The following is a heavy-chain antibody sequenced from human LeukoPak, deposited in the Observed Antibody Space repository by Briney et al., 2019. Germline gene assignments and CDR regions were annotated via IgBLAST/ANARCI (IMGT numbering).Heavy chain of an antibody. CDR2: ISSSSSYI. V-gene: IGHV3-21*01. CDR3: ARDRRFSEKDY. CDR1: GFTFSSYS. Sequence: GGSLRLSCAASGFTFSSYSKNWVRQAPGRGLEWVSSISSSSSYIYYADSVKGRFTISRDNAKNSLYLQMNSLRAEDTAVYYCARDRRFSEKDYWGQGTLVTVSS. J-gene: IGHJ4*02.